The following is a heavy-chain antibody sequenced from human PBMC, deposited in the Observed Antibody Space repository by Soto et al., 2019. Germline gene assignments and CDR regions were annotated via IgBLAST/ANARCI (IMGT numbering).Heavy chain of an antibody. J-gene: IGHJ6*02. CDR2: TYFRSKCNY. V-gene: IGHV6-1*01. CDR3: VRQPLANLALYGMDV. Sequence: SQTLALTCAISGDSVSANNAAWNWIRQSPSRGLEWLGRTYFRSKCNYDYAESVKSRLTITPDTTNNQISLQLNSVIPEDAAVYSCVRQPLANLALYGMDVWGQGTTVTVSS. D-gene: IGHD6-6*01. CDR1: GDSVSANNAA.